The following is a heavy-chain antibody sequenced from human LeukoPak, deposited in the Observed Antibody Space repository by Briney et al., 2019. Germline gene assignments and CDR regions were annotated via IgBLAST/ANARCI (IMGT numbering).Heavy chain of an antibody. Sequence: SETLSLTCTVSGGSIRNYYWSWIRQPPGKGLEWIGYIYYSGSTNYNPSLKSRVTISVDTSKNQFSLKLSSVTAADTAVYYCARHVAGIDYWGQGTLVTVSS. CDR3: ARHVAGIDY. V-gene: IGHV4-59*01. CDR2: IYYSGST. CDR1: GGSIRNYY. J-gene: IGHJ4*02. D-gene: IGHD6-13*01.